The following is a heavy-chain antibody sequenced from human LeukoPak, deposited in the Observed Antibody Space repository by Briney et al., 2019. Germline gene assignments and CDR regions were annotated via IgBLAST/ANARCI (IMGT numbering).Heavy chain of an antibody. D-gene: IGHD2-21*02. Sequence: GASVKVSCKASGYTFIKYAIHWVRQVPGQRLEWMGWINARNGDTKYSQKFQGRVAITRDTSASIVYMELSTLRFGDTAVYYCARGSTSDWPLEYWGRGILVTVSS. CDR2: INARNGDT. CDR3: ARGSTSDWPLEY. CDR1: GYTFIKYA. J-gene: IGHJ4*02. V-gene: IGHV1-3*01.